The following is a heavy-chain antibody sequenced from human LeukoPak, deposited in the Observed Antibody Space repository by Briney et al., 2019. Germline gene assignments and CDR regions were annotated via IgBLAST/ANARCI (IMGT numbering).Heavy chain of an antibody. CDR1: GGTFTSYG. CDR3: ARSVYSSGWYEGFDY. CDR2: ISAYNGNT. D-gene: IGHD6-19*01. V-gene: IGHV1-18*01. J-gene: IGHJ4*02. Sequence: ASVKVSCKASGGTFTSYGISWVRQAPGQGLEWMGWISAYNGNTNYAQKLQGRVTMTTDTSTSTAYMELRSLRSDDTAVYYCARSVYSSGWYEGFDYWGQGTLVTVSS.